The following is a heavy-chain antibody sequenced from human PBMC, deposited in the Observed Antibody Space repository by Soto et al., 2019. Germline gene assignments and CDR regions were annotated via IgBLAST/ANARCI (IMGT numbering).Heavy chain of an antibody. V-gene: IGHV1-8*01. D-gene: IGHD2-15*01. J-gene: IGHJ3*02. CDR1: GYTFTSYD. CDR2: MNPNSGNT. CDR3: ASTYCSGGSCGDAFDI. Sequence: RASVKVSCKASGYTFTSYDINWVRQATGQGLEWMGWMNPNSGNTGYAQKFQGRVTMTRNTSISTAYMELSSLRSEDTAVYYCASTYCSGGSCGDAFDIWGQGTMVTVSS.